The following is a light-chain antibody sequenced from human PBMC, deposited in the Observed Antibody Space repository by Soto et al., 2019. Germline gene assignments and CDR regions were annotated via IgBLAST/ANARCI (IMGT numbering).Light chain of an antibody. CDR3: QHLNSYPLT. CDR2: GAS. J-gene: IGKJ3*01. CDR1: QGISRY. V-gene: IGKV1-9*01. Sequence: DIQLTQSPSFLSASVGDRVTITCRASQGISRYLAWYQQKPGKAPKLLIYGASTLQSGVPSRFSGSGSGTEFTLTISSLQPEDSATYFCQHLNSYPLTFGPGTEVDF.